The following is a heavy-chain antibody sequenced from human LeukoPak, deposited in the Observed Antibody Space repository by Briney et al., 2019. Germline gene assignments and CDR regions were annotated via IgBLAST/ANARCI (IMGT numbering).Heavy chain of an antibody. CDR1: GCTFSSYS. D-gene: IGHD6-13*01. CDR2: ISSSSSYI. Sequence: GGSLRLSCAASGCTFSSYSMNWVRQAPGKGLEWVSSISSSSSYIYYADSVKGRFTISRDNAKNSLYLQMNSLRTEDTAVYYCARWDSRDYYYYMDVWGKGTTVTVSS. V-gene: IGHV3-21*01. CDR3: ARWDSRDYYYYMDV. J-gene: IGHJ6*03.